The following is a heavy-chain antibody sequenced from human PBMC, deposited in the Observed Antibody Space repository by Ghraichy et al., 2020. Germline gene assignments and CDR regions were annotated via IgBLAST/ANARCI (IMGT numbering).Heavy chain of an antibody. D-gene: IGHD3-22*01. CDR1: GYTFTCYY. Sequence: VKVSCKASGYTFTCYYIHWVRQAPGQGLEWMGWINPKSGGTNYALKFQGRVTMTRDTSISTAYMELRRLRSDDTAVYYCARHRETPTYYYDSSASDYWGQGPLVTVSP. J-gene: IGHJ4*02. CDR3: ARHRETPTYYYDSSASDY. V-gene: IGHV1-2*02. CDR2: INPKSGGT.